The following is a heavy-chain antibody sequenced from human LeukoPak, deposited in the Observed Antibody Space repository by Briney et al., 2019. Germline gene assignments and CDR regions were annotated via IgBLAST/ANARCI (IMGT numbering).Heavy chain of an antibody. J-gene: IGHJ3*02. CDR1: GFTFSSYS. Sequence: GGSLRLSCAASGFTFSSYSMNWVRQAPGEGLEWVSSISSNSSYIYFADSVRGRFTISRDNARNSLYLQMNGLRAEDTAVYYCSREVSPDAILDFRGDPFDIWGQGTMVTVSS. V-gene: IGHV3-21*01. D-gene: IGHD2-2*01. CDR2: ISSNSSYI. CDR3: SREVSPDAILDFRGDPFDI.